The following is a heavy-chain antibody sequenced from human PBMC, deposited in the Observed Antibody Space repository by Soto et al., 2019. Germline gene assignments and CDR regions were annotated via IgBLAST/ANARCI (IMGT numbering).Heavy chain of an antibody. J-gene: IGHJ4*02. Sequence: GGSLRLSCAASGFTFSSYSMNWVRQGPGKGLEWVSSISSSSSYIYYADSVKGRFTISRDNAKNSLYLQMNSLRAEDTAVYYCARDPSAGRSAADYWGQGTLVTVSS. CDR2: ISSSSSYI. D-gene: IGHD3-16*01. CDR3: ARDPSAGRSAADY. CDR1: GFTFSSYS. V-gene: IGHV3-21*01.